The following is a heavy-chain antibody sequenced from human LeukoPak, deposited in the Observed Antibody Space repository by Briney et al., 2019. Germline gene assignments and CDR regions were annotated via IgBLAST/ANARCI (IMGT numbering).Heavy chain of an antibody. J-gene: IGHJ4*02. D-gene: IGHD1-26*01. CDR1: GGSFSGSY. Sequence: SETLSLTCAVYGGSFSGSYWSWIRQPPGKGLEWIGEINHSGSTNYNPSLKSRVTISVDTSKNQFSLKLSSVTAAETAVYYCARRAYSASYFLGYWGQGTLVTVSS. CDR3: ARRAYSASYFLGY. V-gene: IGHV4-34*01. CDR2: INHSGST.